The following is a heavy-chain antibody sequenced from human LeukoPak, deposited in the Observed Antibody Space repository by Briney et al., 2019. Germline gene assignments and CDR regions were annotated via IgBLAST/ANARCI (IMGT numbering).Heavy chain of an antibody. D-gene: IGHD3-3*01. J-gene: IGHJ4*02. CDR1: GFTFSSYW. V-gene: IGHV3-7*01. Sequence: GGSLRLSCAASGFTFSSYWMSWVRQAPGKGLEWVANIKQDGSEKYYVDSVKGRFTISRDNAENSLYLQMNSLRAEDTAMYYCAKYYDFWSGYLPFDYWGQGTLFTVSS. CDR3: AKYYDFWSGYLPFDY. CDR2: IKQDGSEK.